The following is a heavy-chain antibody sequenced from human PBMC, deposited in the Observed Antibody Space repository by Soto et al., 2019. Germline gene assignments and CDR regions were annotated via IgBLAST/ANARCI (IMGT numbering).Heavy chain of an antibody. J-gene: IGHJ3*02. CDR1: GFTFSSYA. Sequence: GGSLRLSCAASGFTFSSYAMHWVRQAPGKGLEWVAVISYDGSNKYYADSVKGRFTISRDNSKNTLYLQMNSLRAEDTAVYYCADDRRAVAELYPPVFDIWGQGTMVTVSS. CDR2: ISYDGSNK. CDR3: ADDRRAVAELYPPVFDI. D-gene: IGHD6-19*01. V-gene: IGHV3-30-3*01.